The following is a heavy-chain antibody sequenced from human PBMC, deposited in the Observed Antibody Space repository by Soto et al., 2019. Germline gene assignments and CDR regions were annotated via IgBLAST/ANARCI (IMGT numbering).Heavy chain of an antibody. J-gene: IGHJ4*02. Sequence: EMQLLESGGGLVQAGGSLRLSCAASGFTVSSYALNWVRQAPGKGLEWVSGISASTYYADSVKGLFTISRDTSKNTRYLQMNSLRAEDTAIYFCAIRMYSTRWYYLDYWGQGTLVTVSS. CDR3: AIRMYSTRWYYLDY. CDR1: GFTVSSYA. CDR2: ISAST. V-gene: IGHV3-23*01. D-gene: IGHD6-13*01.